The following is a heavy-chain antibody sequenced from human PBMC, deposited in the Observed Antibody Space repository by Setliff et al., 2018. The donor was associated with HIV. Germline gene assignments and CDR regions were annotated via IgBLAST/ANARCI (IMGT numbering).Heavy chain of an antibody. J-gene: IGHJ4*02. CDR1: GYTFTGYY. V-gene: IGHV1-2*02. D-gene: IGHD6-19*01. CDR3: ATLKEQWLSEGGFDY. CDR2: INPNSGGT. Sequence: ASVKVSCKASGYTFTGYYMHWVRQAPGQGLEWMGWINPNSGGTNYAQKFQGRVTMTRDTSISTAYMELSGLRFEDTAVYYCATLKEQWLSEGGFDYWGQGTLVTVSS.